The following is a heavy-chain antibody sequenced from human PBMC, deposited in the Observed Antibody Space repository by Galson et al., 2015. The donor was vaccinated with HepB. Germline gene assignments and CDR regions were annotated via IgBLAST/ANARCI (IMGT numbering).Heavy chain of an antibody. CDR1: GFTFSSYS. CDR3: ARSNHDYGDYYFDY. J-gene: IGHJ4*02. CDR2: ISRSSGSI. Sequence: SLRLSCAASGFTFSSYSMNWVRQAPGKGLDWVSSISRSSGSIYYADSVKGRFTISRDNAKNSLYLQMNSLRAEDTAVYYCARSNHDYGDYYFDYWGQGTLVTVSS. V-gene: IGHV3-21*01. D-gene: IGHD4-17*01.